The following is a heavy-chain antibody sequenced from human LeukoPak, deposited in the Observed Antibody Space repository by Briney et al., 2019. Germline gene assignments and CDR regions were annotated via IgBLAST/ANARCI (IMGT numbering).Heavy chain of an antibody. CDR1: GYTFTGYY. Sequence: SVKVSCKASGYTFTGYYMHWVRQAPGQGLEWMGWINPNSGGTNYAQKFQGWVTMTRDTSISTAYMELSRLRSDDTAVYYCARVSGWYEAWDYFDYWGQGTLVTVSS. J-gene: IGHJ4*02. V-gene: IGHV1-2*04. D-gene: IGHD6-19*01. CDR3: ARVSGWYEAWDYFDY. CDR2: INPNSGGT.